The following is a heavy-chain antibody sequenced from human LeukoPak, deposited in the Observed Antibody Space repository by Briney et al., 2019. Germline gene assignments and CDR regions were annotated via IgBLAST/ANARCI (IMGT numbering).Heavy chain of an antibody. CDR1: GSTVSSNY. Sequence: GGSLRLSCAASGSTVSSNYMSWVRQAPGKGLEWVSVIYSGGSTYYADSVKGRFTISRHNSKNTLYLQMNSLRAEDTAVYYCASKYYYGSGSYFRHAFDIWGQGTMVTVSS. J-gene: IGHJ3*02. V-gene: IGHV3-53*04. CDR2: IYSGGST. D-gene: IGHD3-10*01. CDR3: ASKYYYGSGSYFRHAFDI.